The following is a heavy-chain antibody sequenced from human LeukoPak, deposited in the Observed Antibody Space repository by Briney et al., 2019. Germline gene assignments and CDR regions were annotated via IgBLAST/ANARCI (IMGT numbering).Heavy chain of an antibody. CDR3: ARDHRSSWYLLEYFQH. Sequence: GGSLRLSCAASGFTFSSYWMSWVRQAPGKGLEWVANIKQDGSEKYYVDSVKGRFTISRDNAKNSLYLQMNSLRAEDTAVYYCARDHRSSWYLLEYFQHWGQGTLVTVSS. CDR2: IKQDGSEK. CDR1: GFTFSSYW. V-gene: IGHV3-7*01. D-gene: IGHD6-13*01. J-gene: IGHJ1*01.